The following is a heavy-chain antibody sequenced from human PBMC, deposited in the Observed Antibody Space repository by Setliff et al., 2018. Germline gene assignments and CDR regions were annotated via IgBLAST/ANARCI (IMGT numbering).Heavy chain of an antibody. Sequence: PSETLSLTCTVSGASVNSGDYYWSWIRQSPGKGLEWIGYIYYSGSTYYNLSLKSRLTISLDTSKNQVSLRLTSVTAADTAVYYCARDQAGMGYFDPWGQGTLVT. CDR2: IYYSGST. D-gene: IGHD3-10*01. CDR3: ARDQAGMGYFDP. CDR1: GASVNSGDYY. J-gene: IGHJ5*02. V-gene: IGHV4-30-4*08.